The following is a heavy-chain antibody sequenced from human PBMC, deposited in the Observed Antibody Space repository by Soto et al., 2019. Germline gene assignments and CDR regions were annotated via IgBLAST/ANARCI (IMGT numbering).Heavy chain of an antibody. Sequence: GGSLRLSCAASGFTFRDYAMSWVRQTPGKGLEWVSGISGSGGSTFYTDSVKGRFTISRDNSKNTLYLQMNSLRAEDTAVYSCAKDGFTASNYYCFYMDVWGKGTTVTVSS. CDR3: AKDGFTASNYYCFYMDV. D-gene: IGHD2-15*01. J-gene: IGHJ6*03. CDR2: ISGSGGST. CDR1: GFTFRDYA. V-gene: IGHV3-23*01.